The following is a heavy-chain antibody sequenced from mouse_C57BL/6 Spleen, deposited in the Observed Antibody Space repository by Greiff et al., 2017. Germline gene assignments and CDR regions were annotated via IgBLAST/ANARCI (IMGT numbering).Heavy chain of an antibody. D-gene: IGHD2-4*01. CDR2: IDPENGDT. J-gene: IGHJ3*01. V-gene: IGHV14-4*01. CDR1: GFNIKDDY. Sequence: VQLQQSGAELVRPGASVKLSCTASGFNIKDDYMHWVKQRTEQGLEWIGWIDPENGDTEYASKFKGKATITADTSSNTAYLQLSSLTSEDTAVYYCIEIYYDYYFAYWGQGTLVTVSA. CDR3: IEIYYDYYFAY.